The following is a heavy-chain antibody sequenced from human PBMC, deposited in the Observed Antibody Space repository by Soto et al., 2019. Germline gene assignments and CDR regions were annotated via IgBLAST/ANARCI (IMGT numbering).Heavy chain of an antibody. CDR2: IYYSGST. D-gene: IGHD3-10*01. V-gene: IGHV4-30-4*01. CDR1: GGSISSGDYY. CDR3: ARDALKYYYGSGSHFDP. J-gene: IGHJ5*02. Sequence: SETLSLTCTVSGGSISSGDYYWSWIRQPPGKGLEWIGYIYYSGSTYYDPSLKSRVTISVDTSKNQFSLKLSSVTAADTAVYYCARDALKYYYGSGSHFDPWGQGTLVTVSS.